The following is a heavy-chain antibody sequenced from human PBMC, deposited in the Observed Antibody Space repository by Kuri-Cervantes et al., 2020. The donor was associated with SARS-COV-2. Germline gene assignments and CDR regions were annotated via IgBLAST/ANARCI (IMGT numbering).Heavy chain of an antibody. CDR3: ARVEADIVVVPAAIEPGYYYYYMDV. J-gene: IGHJ6*03. V-gene: IGHV4-38-2*02. Sequence: GSLRLSCTVSGYSISGGYYWGWIRQPPGKGLEWIGSIYHSGSTYYNPSLKSRVTISVDTSKNQFSLKLSSVTAADTAVYYCARVEADIVVVPAAIEPGYYYYYMDVWGKGTTVTVSS. CDR2: IYHSGST. CDR1: GYSISGGYY. D-gene: IGHD2-2*02.